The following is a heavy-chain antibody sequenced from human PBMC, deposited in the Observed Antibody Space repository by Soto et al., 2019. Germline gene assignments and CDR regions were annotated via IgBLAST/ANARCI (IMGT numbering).Heavy chain of an antibody. V-gene: IGHV1-24*01. CDR1: GYTLNELS. CDR2: FVPEDGET. Sequence: ASVKVSCKVSGYTLNELSLHWVRQAPGKGFEWLGGFVPEDGETIYAQKFQGTVTKTEDTSTDTAYMALSSMRSENPARYDCATCTSRIAAAGHDTRNCFDPWGQGSLVTVSS. CDR3: ATCTSRIAAAGHDTRNCFDP. J-gene: IGHJ5*02. D-gene: IGHD6-13*01.